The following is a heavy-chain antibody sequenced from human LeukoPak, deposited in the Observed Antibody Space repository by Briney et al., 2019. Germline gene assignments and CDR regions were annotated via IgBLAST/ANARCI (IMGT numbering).Heavy chain of an antibody. J-gene: IGHJ4*02. Sequence: GRSLRLSCAASGFTFDDYAMHWVRQAPGKGLELVSGISWNSGSIGYADSVKGRFTISRDNAKNSLYLQMNSLRAEDTALYYCAKTRGYNWNDESPLDYWGQGTLVTVSS. CDR1: GFTFDDYA. D-gene: IGHD1-1*01. CDR3: AKTRGYNWNDESPLDY. CDR2: ISWNSGSI. V-gene: IGHV3-9*01.